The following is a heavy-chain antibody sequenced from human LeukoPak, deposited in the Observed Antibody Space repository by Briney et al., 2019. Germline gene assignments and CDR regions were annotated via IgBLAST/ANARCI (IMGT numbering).Heavy chain of an antibody. J-gene: IGHJ3*02. CDR1: GFTFSSYA. Sequence: GGSLRLSCAASGFTFSSYAMSWVSQAPGKRLEWVSSISGSGCSTYYADSVKGRFTISRDNSKNTLYLQMKSLRAEDKAVFYCAKSAYDSSGYYFLADAFDIWGKGTMFTVSS. CDR2: ISGSGCST. D-gene: IGHD3-22*01. CDR3: AKSAYDSSGYYFLADAFDI. V-gene: IGHV3-23*01.